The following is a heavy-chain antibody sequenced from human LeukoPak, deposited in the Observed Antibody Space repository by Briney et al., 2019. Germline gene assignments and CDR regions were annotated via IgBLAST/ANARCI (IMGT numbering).Heavy chain of an antibody. Sequence: GGSLRLSFAASRFTFITYEMHWVRQAPGKRREGLSYISSSGSTIHYADSAKGRFTISRDNAKNSLFLQMNSLRAEDTAVYYCAREMGLVEMSTLIPGGAFDIWGQGTAATVSS. J-gene: IGHJ3*02. CDR2: ISSSGSTI. CDR3: AREMGLVEMSTLIPGGAFDI. CDR1: RFTFITYE. V-gene: IGHV3-48*03. D-gene: IGHD5-24*01.